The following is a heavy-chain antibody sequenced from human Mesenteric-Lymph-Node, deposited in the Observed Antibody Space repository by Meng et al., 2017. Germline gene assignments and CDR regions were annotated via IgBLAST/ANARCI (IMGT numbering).Heavy chain of an antibody. V-gene: IGHV4-39*01. CDR2: VVYSGTT. CDR3: ARHHHSPTFDY. J-gene: IGHJ4*02. D-gene: IGHD1-14*01. Sequence: QLLLQASGPGLVKPAETPSLTCTVAGGSISSSSYYWAWIRQPPGEGLEWIGSVVYSGTTYYTSSLKSRVSISVDTSKNQFSLKLSSVTAADTAVYYCARHHHSPTFDYWGQGTLVTVSS. CDR1: GGSISSSSYY.